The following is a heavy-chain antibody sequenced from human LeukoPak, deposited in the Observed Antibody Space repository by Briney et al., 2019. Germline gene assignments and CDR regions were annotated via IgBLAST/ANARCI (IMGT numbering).Heavy chain of an antibody. CDR3: AQSLGSSDWMGNWFDR. D-gene: IGHD6-13*01. J-gene: IGHJ5*02. V-gene: IGHV4-39*01. CDR1: GGSISSGGYY. Sequence: SETLSLTCTVSGGSISSGGYYWSWIRQPPGKGLEWTGTIYYTGRTYYNPSLESRVTISVDTSKNQFSLRLSSVTAADTAVYYCAQSLGSSDWMGNWFDRWGQGMLVTVSS. CDR2: IYYTGRT.